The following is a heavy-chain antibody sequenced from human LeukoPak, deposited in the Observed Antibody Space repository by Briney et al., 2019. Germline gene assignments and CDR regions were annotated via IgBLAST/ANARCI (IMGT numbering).Heavy chain of an antibody. V-gene: IGHV7-4-1*02. Sequence: GASVKVSCKASGYTFTSYYMHWVRQAPGQGLEWMGWINTNTGNPTYAQGFTGRFVFSLDTSVSTAYLQISSLKAEDTAVYYCAREVVPAATYYGMDVWGQGTTVTVSS. CDR1: GYTFTSYY. CDR3: AREVVPAATYYGMDV. CDR2: INTNTGNP. D-gene: IGHD2-2*01. J-gene: IGHJ6*02.